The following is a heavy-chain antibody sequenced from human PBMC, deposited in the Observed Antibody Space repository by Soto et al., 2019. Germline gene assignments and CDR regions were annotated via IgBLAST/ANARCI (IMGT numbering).Heavy chain of an antibody. Sequence: QVHLVQSGAEVRKPGASVKVSCKTSGYTFSSYLISWVRQAPGQGLEWMGWIGAYNGNIKYAQKFQGRVTMTTDTSTSTAYMDLRSLTSDDTAIYYCARAKVFGAENWFDPWGQGTLVTVSS. CDR1: GYTFSSYL. V-gene: IGHV1-18*01. D-gene: IGHD3-3*01. J-gene: IGHJ5*02. CDR3: ARAKVFGAENWFDP. CDR2: IGAYNGNI.